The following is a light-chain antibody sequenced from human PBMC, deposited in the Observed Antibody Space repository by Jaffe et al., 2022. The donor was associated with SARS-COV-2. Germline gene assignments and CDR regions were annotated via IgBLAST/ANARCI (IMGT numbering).Light chain of an antibody. CDR2: STD. Sequence: QTVVTQEPSLTVSPGGTVTLTCASSTGAVTSGHHPNWFQQKPGQAPRALIYSTDNKQSWTPARFSGSLLGGKAALTLSGVQPEDEAEYYCLLYYGANWVFGGGTKLTVL. J-gene: IGLJ3*02. CDR3: LLYYGANWV. CDR1: TGAVTSGHH. V-gene: IGLV7-43*01.